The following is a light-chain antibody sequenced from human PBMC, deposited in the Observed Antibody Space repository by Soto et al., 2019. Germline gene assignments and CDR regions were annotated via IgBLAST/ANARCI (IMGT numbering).Light chain of an antibody. Sequence: EVVMTQSPATLSVSPGERVTFSCRASQSVTTNLAWYQHKPGQSPRLLISDASTGASGFPPRFSGSGSGTEFTLTIDRLQSADFAVYYCQQYDRWPVTFGGGTKVEIK. V-gene: IGKV3-15*01. CDR2: DAS. CDR3: QQYDRWPVT. CDR1: QSVTTN. J-gene: IGKJ4*01.